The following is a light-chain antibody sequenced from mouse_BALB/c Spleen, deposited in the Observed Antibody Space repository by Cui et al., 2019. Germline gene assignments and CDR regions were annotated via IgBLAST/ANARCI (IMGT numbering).Light chain of an antibody. V-gene: IGKV8-27*01. CDR2: WES. CDR1: QSVSYSSNQKNY. Sequence: NIMMTQSSSSLAVSAGEKVTMSCTSSQSVSYSSNQKNYLAWYQQKPGQSPKLLIYWESTRESGVPDRFTGSGSGTDFTLTISSVQAEDLAVYYCHQYLSSLTFGAGTKLELK. CDR3: HQYLSSLT. J-gene: IGKJ5*01.